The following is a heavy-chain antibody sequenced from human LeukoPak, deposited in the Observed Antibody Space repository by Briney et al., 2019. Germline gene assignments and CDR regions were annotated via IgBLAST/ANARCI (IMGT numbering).Heavy chain of an antibody. V-gene: IGHV4-59*08. CDR2: IYYSGTT. CDR3: SRNQGIYSYDSSGYREA. CDR1: GGSIGSYY. Sequence: SETLSLTCTVSGGSIGSYYWSWIRQPPGKGLEWIGYIYYSGTTNYNPSLKSRVTISVDTSKNQFSLKLNSVTAADTAVYYCSRNQGIYSYDSSGYREAGGKETLVTVSS. J-gene: IGHJ4*02. D-gene: IGHD3-22*01.